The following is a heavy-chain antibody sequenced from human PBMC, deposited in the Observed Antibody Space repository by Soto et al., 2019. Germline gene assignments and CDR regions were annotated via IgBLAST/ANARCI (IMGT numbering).Heavy chain of an antibody. CDR2: MSGSSSVT. CDR3: AKDRSASPYTPSDFDY. J-gene: IGHJ4*02. D-gene: IGHD3-3*01. V-gene: IGHV3-23*01. Sequence: EVLLLQSGGGLVQPGGSLRLSCAASGFTFSNYAMTWVRQAPGKGLEWITVMSGSSSVTFHADSASVKGRFTISRDNSKNTLYLQMNSLRPEDTAVYYCAKDRSASPYTPSDFDYWGQGTLVTVSS. CDR1: GFTFSNYA.